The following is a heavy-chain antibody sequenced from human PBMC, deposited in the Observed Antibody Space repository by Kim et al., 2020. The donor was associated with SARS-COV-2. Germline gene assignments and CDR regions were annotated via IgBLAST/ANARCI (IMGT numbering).Heavy chain of an antibody. V-gene: IGHV3-23*03. D-gene: IGHD1-26*01. CDR1: GFTFSSYA. Sequence: GGSLRLSCAASGFTFSSYAMSWVRQAPGKGLEWVSVIYSGGSSTYYADSVTGRFTISRDNPKNTLYLQMNSLRAEDTAVYYCAKCIVGAPYFDYWGQGTLVTVSS. CDR3: AKCIVGAPYFDY. CDR2: IYSGGSST. J-gene: IGHJ4*02.